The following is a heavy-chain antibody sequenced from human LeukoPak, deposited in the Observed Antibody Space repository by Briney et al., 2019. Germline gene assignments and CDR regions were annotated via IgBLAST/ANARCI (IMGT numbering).Heavy chain of an antibody. CDR2: IYYSGST. CDR1: GGSISSYY. J-gene: IGHJ4*02. D-gene: IGHD2-2*01. Sequence: SETLSLTCTVSGGSISSYYWSWIRQPPGKGLEWIGYIYYSGSTNYNPSLKSRVTISVDTSKNKFSLKLSSVTAADTAVYYCASLSRDYCSSTSCSYYFDYWGQGTLVTVSS. CDR3: ASLSRDYCSSTSCSYYFDY. V-gene: IGHV4-59*01.